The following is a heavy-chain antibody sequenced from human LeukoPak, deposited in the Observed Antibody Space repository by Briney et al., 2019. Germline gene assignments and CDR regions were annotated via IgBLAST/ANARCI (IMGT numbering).Heavy chain of an antibody. CDR1: GDSVSSNSAA. CDR2: TYYRSKWYN. D-gene: IGHD2-21*02. Sequence: RSQTLSLTCAISGDSVSSNSAAWNWIRQSPSRGLEWLGRTYYRSKWYNDYAVSVKSRITINPDTSKNQFSLQLNSVTPEDTAVYYCAREFGYCGGDCYLYYFDYWGQGTLVTVSS. J-gene: IGHJ4*02. CDR3: AREFGYCGGDCYLYYFDY. V-gene: IGHV6-1*01.